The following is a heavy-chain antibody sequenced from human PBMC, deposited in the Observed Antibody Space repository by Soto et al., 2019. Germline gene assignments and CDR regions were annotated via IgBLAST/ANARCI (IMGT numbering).Heavy chain of an antibody. CDR1: GFTFSSYA. D-gene: IGHD3-22*01. V-gene: IGHV3-23*01. J-gene: IGHJ4*02. CDR3: ARGSGSSAYSHFDY. Sequence: EVQLLESGGGLVQPGGSLTLSCAASGFTFSSYAMNWVRQAPGKGLEWVSGIRDSGSTTYYADSVKGRFTISRDNSKNTLYLQMNRLGAEDTAAYYGARGSGSSAYSHFDYWGQGTLVTVSS. CDR2: IRDSGSTT.